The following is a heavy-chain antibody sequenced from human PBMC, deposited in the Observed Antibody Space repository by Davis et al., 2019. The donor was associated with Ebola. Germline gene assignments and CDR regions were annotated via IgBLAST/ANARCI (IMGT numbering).Heavy chain of an antibody. CDR1: GYRFTSYW. CDR2: IYPDDSDT. J-gene: IGHJ4*02. V-gene: IGHV5-51*01. CDR3: ARGTSLARNFDY. D-gene: IGHD3-3*02. Sequence: KVSCKGSGYRFTSYWIGWVRQMPGKGLEWMGIIYPDDSDTRYSPSFQGQVTISADESISTAYLQWSSLQASDTAMYYCARGTSLARNFDYWGQGTLVTVSS.